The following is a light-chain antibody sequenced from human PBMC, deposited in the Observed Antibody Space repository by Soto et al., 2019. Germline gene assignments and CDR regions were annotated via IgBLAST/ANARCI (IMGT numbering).Light chain of an antibody. CDR1: QGISSY. V-gene: IGKV1-9*01. CDR2: AAS. CDR3: QQLNSYPL. J-gene: IGKJ3*01. Sequence: DIQLTQSPSFLSASVGDRVTITCRASQGISSYLAWYQQKPGKAPRLLIYAASTLQSGVPSRFSGCGSGTEFTLTISSLQPEDFATYYCQQLNSYPLFGPGTKVDIK.